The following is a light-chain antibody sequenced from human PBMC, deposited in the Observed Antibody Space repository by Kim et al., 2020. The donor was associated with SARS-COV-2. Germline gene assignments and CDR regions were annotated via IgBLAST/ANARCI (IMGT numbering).Light chain of an antibody. V-gene: IGLV2-11*01. CDR3: CSYAVSSWV. J-gene: IGLJ3*02. CDR2: DIL. CDR1: SSDVGGYNY. Sequence: QSALTQPRSVSGSPGQSVTISCTRTSSDVGGYNYVSWYQQHPGKAPKLMIYDILKRPSGVPDRFSGSKSGNTASLTISGLQAEDEADYYCCSYAVSSWVFGGGTQLTVL.